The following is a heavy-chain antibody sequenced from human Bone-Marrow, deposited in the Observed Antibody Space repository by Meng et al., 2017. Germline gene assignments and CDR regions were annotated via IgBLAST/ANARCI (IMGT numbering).Heavy chain of an antibody. J-gene: IGHJ4*02. D-gene: IGHD3-22*01. CDR1: GGSTTSTSYY. Sequence: QLQLQESGPGLVKPSETLSLTCTVSGGSTTSTSYYRDWIRQSPAKGLEWIGTIGYSGTIVYNPSLSSRVTMTLDTSKNQFSLKLSSVTAPDTAVYYCARRVHDGSGHHYFDYWGQGTLVTVSS. CDR3: ARRVHDGSGHHYFDY. CDR2: IGYSGTI. V-gene: IGHV4-39*01.